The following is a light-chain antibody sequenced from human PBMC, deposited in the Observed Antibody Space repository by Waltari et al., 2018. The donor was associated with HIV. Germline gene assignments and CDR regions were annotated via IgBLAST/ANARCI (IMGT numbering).Light chain of an antibody. CDR1: SSNIGSNY. Sequence: QSVLTQPPSASGTPGQRVTISCSGSSSNIGSNYVYWYQQLQGTAPKLLIYRNNQRPSGVPDRFFGSKSGTSASLAISGLRSEDETNYYCAAWDDSLSGLVFGGGTKLTVL. CDR3: AAWDDSLSGLV. CDR2: RNN. J-gene: IGLJ3*02. V-gene: IGLV1-47*01.